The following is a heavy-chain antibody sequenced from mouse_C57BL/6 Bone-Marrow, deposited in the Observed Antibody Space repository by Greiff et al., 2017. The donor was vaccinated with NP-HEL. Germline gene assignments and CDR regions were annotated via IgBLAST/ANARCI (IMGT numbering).Heavy chain of an antibody. J-gene: IGHJ3*01. Sequence: EVKLVESGGDLVKPGGSLKLSCAASGFTFSSYGMSWVRQTPDKRLEWVATISSGGSYTYYPDSVKGGVTISRDNAKNTLYLQMSSLKSEDTAMYYCARRAYSAWFAYWGQGTLVTVSA. V-gene: IGHV5-6*02. CDR1: GFTFSSYG. CDR2: ISSGGSYT. CDR3: ARRAYSAWFAY. D-gene: IGHD6-5*01.